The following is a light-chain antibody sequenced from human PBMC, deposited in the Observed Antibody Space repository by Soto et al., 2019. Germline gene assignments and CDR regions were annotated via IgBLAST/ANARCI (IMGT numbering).Light chain of an antibody. J-gene: IGLJ2*01. V-gene: IGLV2-14*03. CDR3: RSYTISSTVV. CDR2: DVS. CDR1: SNDIGTSNF. Sequence: QSALTQPASVSGSPGQSITISCTGTSNDIGTSNFVSWYQHHPGKAPKLMIYDVSNRPSGVSDRFSGSKSGNTASLTISGLQDEDEADYYCRSYTISSTVVFVGGTKLTVL.